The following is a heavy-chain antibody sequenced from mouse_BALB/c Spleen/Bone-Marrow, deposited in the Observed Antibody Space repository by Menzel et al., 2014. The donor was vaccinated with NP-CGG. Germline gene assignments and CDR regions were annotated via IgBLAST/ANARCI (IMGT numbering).Heavy chain of an antibody. CDR3: RAYYRYDGYAMDY. CDR2: IDPETGGT. V-gene: IGHV1-15*01. CDR1: GYTFTDYE. J-gene: IGHJ4*01. D-gene: IGHD2-14*01. Sequence: QVQLQQSGAELVWPGASVTLSCKASGYTFTDYEMHWVKQTPVHGLEWIGAIDPETGGTAYNQKFRGKATLTADKSSSTAYMELRSLTSEDSAVYYCRAYYRYDGYAMDYWGQGTSVTVSS.